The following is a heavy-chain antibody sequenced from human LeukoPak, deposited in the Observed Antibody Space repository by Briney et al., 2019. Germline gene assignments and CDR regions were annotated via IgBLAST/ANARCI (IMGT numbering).Heavy chain of an antibody. CDR2: IYYSGST. D-gene: IGHD1-14*01. CDR3: ARYETRGYYFDY. CDR1: GGSISSSSYY. Sequence: SETLSLTCTVSGGSISSSSYYWGWIRQHPGKGLEWIGYIYYSGSTYYNPSLKSRVTISVDTSKNQFSLKLSSVTAADTAVYYCARYETRGYYFDYWGQGTLVTVSS. J-gene: IGHJ4*02. V-gene: IGHV4-31*03.